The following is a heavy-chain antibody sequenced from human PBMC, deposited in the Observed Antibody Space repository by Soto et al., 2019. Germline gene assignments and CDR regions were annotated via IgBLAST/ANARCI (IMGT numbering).Heavy chain of an antibody. V-gene: IGHV1-3*01. D-gene: IGHD1-1*01. J-gene: IGHJ4*01. Sequence: QVQLVQSAAEVREPGASVKVSCKASGYTFNRYAMHWVRQAPGQSLERMGWINAGSGTSVYSEKFLGRVSFNRDTSASTAYMELRSLGSGDTAVYYCARERGNSGTFDYWGQGTLVTVSS. CDR3: ARERGNSGTFDY. CDR1: GYTFNRYA. CDR2: INAGSGTS.